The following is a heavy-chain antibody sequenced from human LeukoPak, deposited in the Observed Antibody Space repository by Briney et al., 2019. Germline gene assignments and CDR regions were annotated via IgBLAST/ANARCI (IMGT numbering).Heavy chain of an antibody. V-gene: IGHV3-30*02. Sequence: PGGSLRLSCAASGFTFSNFGMHWVRQAPGKGLEWVAFIRYDGSNKYYADSVKGRFTISRDNSKNTLYLQMNSLRGEDTAVYYCARDKAELLVFNWFDPWGQGTLVTVSS. J-gene: IGHJ5*02. CDR2: IRYDGSNK. D-gene: IGHD1-26*01. CDR3: ARDKAELLVFNWFDP. CDR1: GFTFSNFG.